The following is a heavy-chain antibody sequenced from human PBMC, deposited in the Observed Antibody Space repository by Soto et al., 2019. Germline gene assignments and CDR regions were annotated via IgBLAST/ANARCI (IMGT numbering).Heavy chain of an antibody. Sequence: QLQLQRRGAGLLRPSETLSLTCVVSGGPFRGYYWSWIRQSPGKGLEWIGEINHSGSSNSNPSLKSRVTISVDMSKTQFSMNLTSVTAADAAVYYCARGRGFMSRNALDLWGQGTRVSVSS. CDR2: INHSGSS. CDR3: ARGRGFMSRNALDL. V-gene: IGHV4-34*01. D-gene: IGHD2-2*01. CDR1: GGPFRGYY. J-gene: IGHJ3*01.